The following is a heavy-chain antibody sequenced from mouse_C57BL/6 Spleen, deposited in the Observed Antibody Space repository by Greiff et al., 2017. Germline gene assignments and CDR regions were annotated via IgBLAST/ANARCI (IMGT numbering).Heavy chain of an antibody. J-gene: IGHJ3*01. CDR3: ASPITTVPWFAY. Sequence: QVQLQQPGAELVKPGASVKLSCKASGYTFTSYWMQWVKQRPGQGLEWIGEIDPSDSYTNYNQKFKGKATLTVDKSSSTAYMQLSSLTSEDSAVYYCASPITTVPWFAYWGQGTLVTVSA. V-gene: IGHV1-50*01. D-gene: IGHD1-1*01. CDR2: IDPSDSYT. CDR1: GYTFTSYW.